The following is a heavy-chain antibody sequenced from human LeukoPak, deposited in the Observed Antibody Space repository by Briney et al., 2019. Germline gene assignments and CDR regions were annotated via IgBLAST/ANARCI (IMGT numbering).Heavy chain of an antibody. V-gene: IGHV3-23*01. D-gene: IGHD3-9*01. Sequence: GGSLRLSCAASGFTFSSYAMSWVRQAPGKGLEWVSAISGSGGSTYYADSVKGRFTISRDNSKNTLYLQMNSLRAEDTAVYYCAKDLGYDIFTGGYFDYWGQGTLVTVSS. CDR3: AKDLGYDIFTGGYFDY. CDR1: GFTFSSYA. CDR2: ISGSGGST. J-gene: IGHJ4*02.